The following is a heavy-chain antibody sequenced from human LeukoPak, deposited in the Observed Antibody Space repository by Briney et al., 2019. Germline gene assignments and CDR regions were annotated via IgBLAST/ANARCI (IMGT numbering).Heavy chain of an antibody. CDR3: AKDDCSGGSCYSGHDH. V-gene: IGHV3-23*01. CDR1: GFTFSNYA. CDR2: ISSSGGST. Sequence: PGGSLRLSCAASGFTFSNYAMSWVRQAPGKGLEWVSAISSSGGSTYYADSVKGRFTISRENSKNTLYLQMNSLRAEDTAVYYCAKDDCSGGSCYSGHDHWGQGTLVTVSS. J-gene: IGHJ4*02. D-gene: IGHD2-15*01.